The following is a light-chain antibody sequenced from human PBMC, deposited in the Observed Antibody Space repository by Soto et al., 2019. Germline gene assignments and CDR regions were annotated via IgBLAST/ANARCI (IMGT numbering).Light chain of an antibody. CDR3: CSYAGRSYVV. CDR2: EGS. V-gene: IGLV2-23*01. J-gene: IGLJ2*01. CDR1: SSDVGSYNL. Sequence: QSALTQPASVSGSPGQSITISCTGTSSDVGSYNLVSWYQQHPGEAPKLMIYEGSKRPSGVSNRFSGSKSGNTASLTISGLQAEDEADYYCCSYAGRSYVVFGGGTKLTVL.